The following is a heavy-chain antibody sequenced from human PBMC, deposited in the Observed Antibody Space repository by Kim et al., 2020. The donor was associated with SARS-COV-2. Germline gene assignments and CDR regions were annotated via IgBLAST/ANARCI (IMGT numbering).Heavy chain of an antibody. CDR3: ARELLHNWFDP. V-gene: IGHV4-4*07. J-gene: IGHJ5*02. Sequence: TNYNPSLQSRVTMSRDTSKNQFSLRLSSVTAADTAVYYCARELLHNWFDPWGQGTLVTVSS. CDR2: T. D-gene: IGHD2-15*01.